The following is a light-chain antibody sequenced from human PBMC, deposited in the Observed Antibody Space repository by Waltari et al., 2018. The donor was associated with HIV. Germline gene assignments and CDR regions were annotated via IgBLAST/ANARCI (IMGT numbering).Light chain of an antibody. CDR1: SSDVGGHTY. CDR3: CSYTGSSSYNYV. CDR2: DVN. Sequence: QSALTQPRSVSGSPGRSVTISCTGTSSDVGGHTYVSWFQQHPGNGPKLLLYDVNKRSPGVPVRVSGSKSGNTASLTISGRQTEDEADYFCCSYTGSSSYNYVFGTGTKVTVL. J-gene: IGLJ1*01. V-gene: IGLV2-11*01.